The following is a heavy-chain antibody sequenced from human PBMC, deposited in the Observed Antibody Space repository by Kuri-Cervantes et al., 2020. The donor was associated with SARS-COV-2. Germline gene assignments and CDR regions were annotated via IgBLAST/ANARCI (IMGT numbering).Heavy chain of an antibody. D-gene: IGHD6-19*01. CDR1: VFTFSSYG. CDR2: IRYNGSNK. J-gene: IGHJ4*02. V-gene: IGHV3-30*02. CDR3: SKDVRASIHSSGWYPGLFDY. Sequence: GESLKISCAASVFTFSSYGMHWVREAPGKGLEWVAFIRYNGSNKYSADSVKGRFTISRENSKNTLYLKMNSLGAEDTAVYYLSKDVRASIHSSGWYPGLFDYWGQGTLVTVSS.